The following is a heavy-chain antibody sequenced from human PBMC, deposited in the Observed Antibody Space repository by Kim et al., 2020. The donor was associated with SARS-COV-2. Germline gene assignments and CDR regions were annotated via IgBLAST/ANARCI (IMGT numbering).Heavy chain of an antibody. V-gene: IGHV3-66*01. J-gene: IGHJ6*03. CDR2: IYSGGST. CDR1: GFTVSSNY. CDR3: ARDRRNWNYGYYYYYYMDV. D-gene: IGHD1-7*01. Sequence: GGSLRLSCAASGFTVSSNYMSWVRQAPGKGLEWVSVIYSGGSTYYADSVKGRFTISRDNSKNTLYLQMNSRRAEDTAVYYCARDRRNWNYGYYYYYYMDVWGKGTTVTVSS.